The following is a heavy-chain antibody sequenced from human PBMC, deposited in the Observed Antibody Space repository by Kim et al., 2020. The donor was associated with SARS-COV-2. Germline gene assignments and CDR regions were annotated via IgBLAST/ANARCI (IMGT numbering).Heavy chain of an antibody. CDR1: KFTFTNYA. Sequence: GGSLRLSCAASKFTFTNYAMDWVRQAPGKGLEWVSAISASGFNSYYADSVKGRFTISRDNSENTLFLQLNSLRAEDTAVYYCARERSVPDVAFDYWGQGALVTVSS. V-gene: IGHV3-23*01. CDR2: ISASGFNS. CDR3: ARERSVPDVAFDY. D-gene: IGHD2-21*01. J-gene: IGHJ4*02.